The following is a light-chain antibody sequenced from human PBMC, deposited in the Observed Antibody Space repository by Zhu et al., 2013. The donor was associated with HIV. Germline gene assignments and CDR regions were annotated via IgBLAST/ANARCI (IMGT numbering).Light chain of an antibody. CDR1: QSVLYSSNNKNY. Sequence: DIVMTQSPDSLAVSLGERAAINCKSSQSVLYSSNNKNYLTWYQQKPGQPPKLLIYWASTREFGVPDRFSGSGSGTEFTLTISSLQPEDFATYYCQQAHSFPITFGQGTRLDIK. CDR2: WAS. V-gene: IGKV4-1*01. J-gene: IGKJ5*01. CDR3: QQAHSFPIT.